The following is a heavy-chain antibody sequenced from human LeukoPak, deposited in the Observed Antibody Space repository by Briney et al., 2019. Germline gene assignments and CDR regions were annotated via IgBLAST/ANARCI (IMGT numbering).Heavy chain of an antibody. D-gene: IGHD6-13*01. CDR1: GFTFSSYG. CDR2: IRYDGRNK. V-gene: IGHV3-30*02. Sequence: PGGSLRLSCAASGFTFSSYGMHWVRQAPGKGLEWVAFIRYDGRNKYYADSVKGRFTISRDNAKNSLYLQMNSLRAEDTAVYHCARGTAASPNWFDPWGQGTLVTVSS. CDR3: ARGTAASPNWFDP. J-gene: IGHJ5*02.